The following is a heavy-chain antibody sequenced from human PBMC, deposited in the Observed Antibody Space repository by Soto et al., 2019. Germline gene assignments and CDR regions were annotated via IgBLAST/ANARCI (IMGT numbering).Heavy chain of an antibody. CDR3: ARGSSWYGWFDP. J-gene: IGHJ5*02. Sequence: SETLSLTCAVYGGSFSGYYWSWIRQPPGKGLEWIGEINHIGSTNYNPSLKSRVTISVDTSKNQFSLKLSSVTAADTAVYYCARGSSWYGWFDPWGQGTLVTVSS. D-gene: IGHD6-13*01. CDR2: INHIGST. V-gene: IGHV4-34*01. CDR1: GGSFSGYY.